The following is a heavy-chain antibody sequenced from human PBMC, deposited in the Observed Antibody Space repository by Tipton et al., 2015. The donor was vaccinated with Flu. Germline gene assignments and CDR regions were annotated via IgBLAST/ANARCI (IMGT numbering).Heavy chain of an antibody. Sequence: QSGAEVKKPGASVKVSCLASGYTFTSYYMHWVRQAPGQGLEWMGIINPSGGSTSYAQKFQVRVTMTRDTSTSTVYMELSSLRSEDTAVYYCARSSGSGRFDPWGQGPLVVVSS. D-gene: IGHD6-19*01. CDR2: INPSGGST. V-gene: IGHV1-46*01. J-gene: IGHJ5*02. CDR3: ARSSGSGRFDP. CDR1: GYTFTSYY.